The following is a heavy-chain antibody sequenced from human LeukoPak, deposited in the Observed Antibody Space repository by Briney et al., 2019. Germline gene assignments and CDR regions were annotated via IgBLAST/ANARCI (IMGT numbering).Heavy chain of an antibody. CDR1: GGSISSGASD. Sequence: SQTLSLTCTVSGGSISSGASDGGWIRQHRTRGLEWVWYIKHSGSTYYHPSLGSRVTMSVDTAKNQFSLKLTSVPAQDSAVSYCARAARQGFTMIVVPFFYFDLWGRGTLVTVSS. CDR3: ARAARQGFTMIVVPFFYFDL. J-gene: IGHJ2*01. CDR2: IKHSGST. D-gene: IGHD3-22*01. V-gene: IGHV4-31*03.